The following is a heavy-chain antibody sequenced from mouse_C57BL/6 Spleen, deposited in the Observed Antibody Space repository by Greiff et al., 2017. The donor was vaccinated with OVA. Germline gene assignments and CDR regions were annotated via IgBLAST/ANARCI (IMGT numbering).Heavy chain of an antibody. CDR1: GYTFTDYY. V-gene: IGHV1-76*01. D-gene: IGHD2-1*01. J-gene: IGHJ4*01. Sequence: VQLQQSGAELVRPGASVKLSCKASGYTFTDYYINWVKQRPGQGLEWIARIYPGSGNTYYNEKFKGKATLTAEKSSSTAYMQLSSLTSEDSAVYFCARDPSIYYGNAMDYWGQGTSVTVSS. CDR3: ARDPSIYYGNAMDY. CDR2: IYPGSGNT.